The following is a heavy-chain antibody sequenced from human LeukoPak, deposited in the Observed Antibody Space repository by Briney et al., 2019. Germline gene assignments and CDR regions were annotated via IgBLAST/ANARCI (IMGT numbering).Heavy chain of an antibody. CDR2: ICSRGSTI. V-gene: IGHV3-48*03. J-gene: IGHJ4*02. D-gene: IGHD6-19*01. Sequence: GGALRLSCAASGFTFSSYEMNCVRQAPGEGLESVSYICSRGSTIYYADSVKGRVTISRDNAKNSLYLQMNSLTAEDTAVYYCARTPDIAVAGTGTDDYWGQGTLVTVSS. CDR1: GFTFSSYE. CDR3: ARTPDIAVAGTGTDDY.